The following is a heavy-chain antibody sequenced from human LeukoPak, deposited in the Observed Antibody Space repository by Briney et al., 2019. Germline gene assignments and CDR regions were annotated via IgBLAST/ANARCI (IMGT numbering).Heavy chain of an antibody. D-gene: IGHD5-12*01. CDR2: ISGSGGST. V-gene: IGHV3-23*01. Sequence: GGSLRLSCAASGFTFSSYAMSWVRQAPGKGLEWVSAISGSGGSTYYADSVKGRFTISRDNSKNTLYLQMNSLRAEDTAVYYCAKGPNHPYSGYDPDGDYWGQGTLVTVSS. CDR1: GFTFSSYA. CDR3: AKGPNHPYSGYDPDGDY. J-gene: IGHJ4*02.